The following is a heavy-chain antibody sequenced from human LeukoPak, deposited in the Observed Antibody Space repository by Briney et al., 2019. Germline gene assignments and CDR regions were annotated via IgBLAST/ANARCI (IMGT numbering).Heavy chain of an antibody. CDR3: ARVKGEASWFDP. CDR1: GYTFTGYH. J-gene: IGHJ5*02. V-gene: IGHV1-2*02. CDR2: ITPNSGET. D-gene: IGHD3-16*01. Sequence: ASVKVSCKASGYTFTGYHMHWVRQAPGQGLEWMGWITPNSGETNYAQKFQGRVTLTRDTSINTAYMELSRLTSDDTAVYYCARVKGEASWFDPWGQGTLVTVSS.